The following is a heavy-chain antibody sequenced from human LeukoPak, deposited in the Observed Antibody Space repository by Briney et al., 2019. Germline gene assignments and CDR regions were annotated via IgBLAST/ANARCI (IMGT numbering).Heavy chain of an antibody. CDR2: ISAYNGNT. CDR3: ARQGIPGSGSGFDY. Sequence: GASVKVSCKASGYTFTSYGISWVRQAPGQGLEWMGRISAYNGNTNYAQNLQGRVTMPTDTSTSTAYMDLRSLSSDDTAGYYCARQGIPGSGSGFDYWGQGTLVTVSS. CDR1: GYTFTSYG. V-gene: IGHV1-18*01. D-gene: IGHD6-19*01. J-gene: IGHJ4*02.